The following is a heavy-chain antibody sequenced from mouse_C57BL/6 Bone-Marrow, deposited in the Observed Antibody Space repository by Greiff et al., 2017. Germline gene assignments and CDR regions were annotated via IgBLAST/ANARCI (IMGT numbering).Heavy chain of an antibody. CDR2: INPGSGGT. V-gene: IGHV1-54*01. J-gene: IGHJ1*03. Sequence: VQLQESGAELVRPGTSVKVSCKASGYAFTNYLIEWVKQRPGQGLEWIGVINPGSGGTNYNEKFKGKATLTADKSSSTAYMQLSSLTSEDSAVYFCARGGGRYFDGWGTGTTVTVSS. D-gene: IGHD1-1*02. CDR3: ARGGGRYFDG. CDR1: GYAFTNYL.